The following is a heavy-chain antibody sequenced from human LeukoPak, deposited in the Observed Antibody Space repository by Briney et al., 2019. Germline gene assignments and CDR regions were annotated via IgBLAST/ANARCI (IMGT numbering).Heavy chain of an antibody. CDR1: GGSFSGYY. V-gene: IGHV4-34*01. J-gene: IGHJ4*02. CDR3: ARTTYYYDSSGYGFGY. D-gene: IGHD3-22*01. Sequence: PSETLSLTCAVYGGSFSGYYWSWIRQPPGKGLEWIGEINHNGSTNYNPSLKSRVTISVDTSKNQFSLKLSSVTAADTAVYYCARTTYYYDSSGYGFGYWGQGTLVTVSS. CDR2: INHNGST.